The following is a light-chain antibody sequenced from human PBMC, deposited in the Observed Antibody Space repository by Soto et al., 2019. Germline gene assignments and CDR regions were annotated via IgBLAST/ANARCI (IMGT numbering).Light chain of an antibody. V-gene: IGKV1-39*01. CDR3: QQTFGIFPWT. CDR1: QSVRDY. J-gene: IGKJ1*01. Sequence: DIHMTQSPASLSASVGDRVTITCRASQSVRDYLNWYQHKPGMAPQLLIYAASNLHSGVPSRFSGSGSGTDFTLTITSLQPEDFATYYCQQTFGIFPWTFGQGTKVDIK. CDR2: AAS.